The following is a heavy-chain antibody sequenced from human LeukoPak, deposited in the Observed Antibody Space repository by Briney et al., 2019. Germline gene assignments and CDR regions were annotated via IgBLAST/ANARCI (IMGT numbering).Heavy chain of an antibody. CDR3: AKGREDSSGWYPIDFDY. Sequence: GGSLRLSCAASGFTFSSYAMSWVRQAPGKGLEWVSAISGSGGSTYYADSVKGRFTISSDNSKNTLYLQMNSLRAEDTAVYYCAKGREDSSGWYPIDFDYWGQGTLVTVSS. CDR1: GFTFSSYA. J-gene: IGHJ4*02. V-gene: IGHV3-23*01. CDR2: ISGSGGST. D-gene: IGHD6-19*01.